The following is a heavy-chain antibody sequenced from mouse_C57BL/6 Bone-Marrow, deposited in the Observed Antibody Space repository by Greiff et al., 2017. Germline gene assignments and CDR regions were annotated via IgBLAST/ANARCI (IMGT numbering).Heavy chain of an antibody. V-gene: IGHV5-9*01. CDR2: ISGGGGNT. Sequence: EVHLVESGGGLVKPGGSLKLSCAASGFTFSSYTMSWVSQTPEKRLQWVAAISGGGGNTYYPDRVKGRFTISRDNDKNILYLQMSRLRSEDTALYYCSRQVTTVLATKYFDVWGTGTTVTVSS. J-gene: IGHJ1*03. CDR1: GFTFSSYT. CDR3: SRQVTTVLATKYFDV. D-gene: IGHD1-1*01.